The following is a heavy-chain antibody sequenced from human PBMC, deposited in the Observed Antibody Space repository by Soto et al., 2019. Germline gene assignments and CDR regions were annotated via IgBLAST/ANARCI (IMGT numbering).Heavy chain of an antibody. D-gene: IGHD3-22*01. J-gene: IGHJ4*02. CDR2: IDPSGNGT. CDR1: GHTLINYY. Sequence: QVQLVQSGAEVKKPGASVKVSCKASGHTLINYYMHWVRQAPGQGLDWLGKIDPSGNGTSYAERFQGIITRTSDTSTNTAYVELSSLRSEDTAIYYCAINYYDSSDYLYWGQGTLVTVSS. V-gene: IGHV1-46*01. CDR3: AINYYDSSDYLY.